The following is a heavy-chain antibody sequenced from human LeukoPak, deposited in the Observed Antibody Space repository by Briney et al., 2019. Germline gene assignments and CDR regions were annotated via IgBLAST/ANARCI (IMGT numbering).Heavy chain of an antibody. J-gene: IGHJ4*02. CDR2: ISSSSSYI. CDR3: ARDPRQYYFDY. V-gene: IGHV3-21*01. D-gene: IGHD1-1*01. CDR1: GFTFSSYS. Sequence: GGSLRLSCAASGFTFSSYSMNWVRQAPGKGLEWVSSISSSSSYIYYADSVKGRFTISRDNAKNSLYLQMNSLRAEDTAVYYCARDPRQYYFDYWGQGTLVTGSS.